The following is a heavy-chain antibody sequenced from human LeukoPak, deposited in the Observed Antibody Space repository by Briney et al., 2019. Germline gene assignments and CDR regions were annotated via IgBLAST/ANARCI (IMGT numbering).Heavy chain of an antibody. Sequence: ASVKVSCKASGGTFSSYAISWVRQAPGQGLEWMGRIIPILGIANYAQKFQGRVTITADKSTSTAYMELSSLRSEDTAVYYCARRGGRRDYFDYWGQGTLVTVSS. J-gene: IGHJ4*02. CDR3: ARRGGRRDYFDY. D-gene: IGHD3-10*01. V-gene: IGHV1-69*04. CDR2: IIPILGIA. CDR1: GGTFSSYA.